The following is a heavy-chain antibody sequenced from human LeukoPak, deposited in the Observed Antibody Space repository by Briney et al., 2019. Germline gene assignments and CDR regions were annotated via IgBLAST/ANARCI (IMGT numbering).Heavy chain of an antibody. CDR2: ISSSSSSYI. CDR1: GFTFSSYS. CDR3: ARNYGSGSSVVGY. V-gene: IGHV3-21*01. D-gene: IGHD3-10*01. J-gene: IGHJ4*02. Sequence: KAGGSLRLSCAASGFTFSSYSMNWVRQAPGKGLEWVSSISSSSSSYIYYADSGKGRFTISRDNAKNSLYLQMNSLRAEDTAVYYCARNYGSGSSVVGYWGQGTLVTVSS.